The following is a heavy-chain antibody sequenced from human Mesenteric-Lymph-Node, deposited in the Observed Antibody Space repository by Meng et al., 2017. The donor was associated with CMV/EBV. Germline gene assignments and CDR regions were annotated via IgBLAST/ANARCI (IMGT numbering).Heavy chain of an antibody. V-gene: IGHV3-30*02. J-gene: IGHJ6*02. D-gene: IGHD3-10*01. CDR3: AKQVVRGTYDMDV. CDR1: GFTFNSYG. Sequence: GGSLRLSCAASGFTFNSYGMHWVRQAPGKGLEWVAFIRYDGSNKYYADSVKGRFTISRDNSKNTLYLQRNSLRAEDTAVYYCAKQVVRGTYDMDVWGQGTTVTVSS. CDR2: IRYDGSNK.